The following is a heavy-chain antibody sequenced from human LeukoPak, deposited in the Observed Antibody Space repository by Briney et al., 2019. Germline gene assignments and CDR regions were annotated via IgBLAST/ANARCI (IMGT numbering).Heavy chain of an antibody. CDR1: GDSISSYY. CDR3: ARSERIIMILGGAFDI. J-gene: IGHJ3*02. D-gene: IGHD3-22*01. V-gene: IGHV4-59*08. Sequence: SQTLSLTCTVSGDSISSYYWSWVRHPPGKGLEWIGYNYYGGSTNYSTSIKSRVTISVDTSKNQFSLKLSSVTAADTAVYYWARSERIIMILGGAFDIWGQGTVVTVSS. CDR2: NYYGGST.